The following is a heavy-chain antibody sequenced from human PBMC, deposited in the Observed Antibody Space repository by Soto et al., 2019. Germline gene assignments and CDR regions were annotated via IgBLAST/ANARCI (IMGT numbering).Heavy chain of an antibody. CDR2: IIPIFGTA. CDR3: ARDGAYYASSGYYYLS. CDR1: GGTFNRYA. J-gene: IGHJ5*02. D-gene: IGHD3-22*01. Sequence: QVQLVQSGAEVKKPGSSVKVSCKASGGTFNRYAISWVRQAPGQGLEWMGGIIPIFGTANYAQKFQGRVTITADESTSTAYVELSSLRAVDTSVYYCARDGAYYASSGYYYLSWGQGTLVTVAS. V-gene: IGHV1-69*12.